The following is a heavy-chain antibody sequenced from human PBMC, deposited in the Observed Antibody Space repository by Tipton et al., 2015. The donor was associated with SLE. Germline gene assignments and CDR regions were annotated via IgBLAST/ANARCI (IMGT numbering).Heavy chain of an antibody. CDR3: ARDGRGYYYDSSGYFDP. J-gene: IGHJ5*02. CDR2: IYYSGST. CDR1: GGSISSYY. V-gene: IGHV4-59*01. Sequence: LRLSCTVSGGSISSYYWSWIRQPPGKGLEWIGYIYYSGSTNYNPSLKSRVTISADTSKNQFSLKLSSMTAADTAVYYCARDGRGYYYDSSGYFDPWGQGTLVTVSS. D-gene: IGHD3-22*01.